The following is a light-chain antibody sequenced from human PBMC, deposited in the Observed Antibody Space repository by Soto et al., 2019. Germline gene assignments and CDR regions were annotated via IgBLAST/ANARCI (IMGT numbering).Light chain of an antibody. Sequence: DIQITQSPSTLSASVGDIFAITCRASQSISSWVAGYQQKPGKAPQLLIYDAACLERGVPSRIFGSGSGTEFILTIISLQPDDFSAYYCRQYISYSPITFGRGTRLEIK. CDR3: RQYISYSPIT. J-gene: IGKJ5*01. CDR2: DAA. V-gene: IGKV1-5*01. CDR1: QSISSW.